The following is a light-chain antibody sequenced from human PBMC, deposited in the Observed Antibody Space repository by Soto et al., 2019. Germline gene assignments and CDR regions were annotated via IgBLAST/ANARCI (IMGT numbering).Light chain of an antibody. Sequence: QSVLTQPASVSGSPGQSITISCTGTSSNVGSYKLVSWYQQHPGKAPKLMIFEVNKRPSGVSNRFSGSKSGNTASLTISGLQAEDEADYYCCSYAGSSTLVFGGGTKVTVL. CDR2: EVN. V-gene: IGLV2-23*02. CDR1: SSNVGSYKL. J-gene: IGLJ3*02. CDR3: CSYAGSSTLV.